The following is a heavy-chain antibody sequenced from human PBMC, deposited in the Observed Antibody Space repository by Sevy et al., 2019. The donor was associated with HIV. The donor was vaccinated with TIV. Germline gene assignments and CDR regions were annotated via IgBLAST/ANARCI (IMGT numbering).Heavy chain of an antibody. CDR1: GYTFTSYD. CDR3: ARVTPPRAAAAGTNDY. Sequence: ASVKVSCKASGYTFTSYDINWVRQATGQGLEWMGWMNPNSGNTGYAQKFQGRVTMTRNTSISTAYMELSSLRSEDTAVYYCARVTPPRAAAAGTNDYWGQGTLVTVSS. J-gene: IGHJ4*02. CDR2: MNPNSGNT. D-gene: IGHD6-13*01. V-gene: IGHV1-8*01.